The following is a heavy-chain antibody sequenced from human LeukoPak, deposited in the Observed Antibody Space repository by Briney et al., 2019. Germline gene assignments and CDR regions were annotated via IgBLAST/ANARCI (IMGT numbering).Heavy chain of an antibody. Sequence: SETLSLTCAVSGGSISSSSYYWGWIRQPPGKGLEWIGSIYYSGSTYYNPSLKGRVTISVDTSKNQFSLKLSSVTAADTAVYYCARDRYYDYVWGSYHIFDYWGQGTLVTVSS. J-gene: IGHJ4*02. CDR1: GGSISSSSYY. CDR2: IYYSGST. D-gene: IGHD3-16*02. V-gene: IGHV4-39*07. CDR3: ARDRYYDYVWGSYHIFDY.